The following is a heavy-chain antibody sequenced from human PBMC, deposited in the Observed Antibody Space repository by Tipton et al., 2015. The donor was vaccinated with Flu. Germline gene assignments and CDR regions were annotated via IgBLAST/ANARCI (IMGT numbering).Heavy chain of an antibody. Sequence: TLSLTCTVSGGSISSTNYYWGWIRQPPGKGLEWIGSIYYSGNTYYNPSLKSRVTISVDTSKNQFSLNLSSATAADTAVYYCARRGSSGWSFFFDYWGQGTLVTVSS. CDR3: ARRGSSGWSFFFDY. CDR2: IYYSGNT. CDR1: GGSISSTNYY. V-gene: IGHV4-39*01. D-gene: IGHD6-19*01. J-gene: IGHJ4*02.